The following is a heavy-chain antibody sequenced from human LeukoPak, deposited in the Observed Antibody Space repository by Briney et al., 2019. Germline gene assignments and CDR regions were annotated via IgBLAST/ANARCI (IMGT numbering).Heavy chain of an antibody. CDR1: GFTFSRYE. V-gene: IGHV3-48*03. CDR3: ARDYASDY. D-gene: IGHD3-10*01. J-gene: IGHJ4*02. CDR2: ISRSGDTI. Sequence: GRSLRLSCAASGFTFSRYEMNWVRQAPGKGLEWASYISRSGDTIYFADSVKGRFTISRDNAKNSLYLQMSSLRAEDTAVYYCARDYASDYWGQGTLVTVSS.